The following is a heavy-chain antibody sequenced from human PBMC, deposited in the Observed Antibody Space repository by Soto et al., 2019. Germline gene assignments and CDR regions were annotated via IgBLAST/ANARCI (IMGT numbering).Heavy chain of an antibody. V-gene: IGHV3-11*06. CDR1: GFTSREYY. CDR3: ARDGNLAVACIGYYYYGMYV. D-gene: IGHD6-19*01. CDR2: SSNSGTFA. J-gene: IGHJ6*02. Sequence: PGGSRRFTGAACGFTSREYYMSWIRQAPGKGLEWISYSSNSGTFARYADSVKGRFCISRDNAKNSLYLQMNSLRAEDTAGYYGARDGNLAVACIGYYYYGMYVGGQGTTVTVSS.